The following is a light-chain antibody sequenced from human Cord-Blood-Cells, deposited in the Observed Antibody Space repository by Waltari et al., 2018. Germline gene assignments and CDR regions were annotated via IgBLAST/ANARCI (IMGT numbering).Light chain of an antibody. Sequence: DIQLPQSPASLSASVGDRVTIPCRASQGISRYLTWYQQKPGKAPKLLIYAASSLQSGVPSRFSGSGSGTDFTLTISSLQPEDFATYYCQQSYSTPNVGQGTRLEIK. CDR3: QQSYSTPN. CDR2: AAS. V-gene: IGKV1-39*01. CDR1: QGISRY. J-gene: IGKJ5*01.